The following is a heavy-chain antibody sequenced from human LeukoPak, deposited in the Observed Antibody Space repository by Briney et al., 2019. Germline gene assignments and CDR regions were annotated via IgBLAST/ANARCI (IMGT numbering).Heavy chain of an antibody. V-gene: IGHV3-15*04. Sequence: GGSLRLSCAASGFTFINAWMNWVRQAPGKGLEWVGRIERKTDGGTTDYAAPVKGRFTISRDDSKNTLYLQMNSLRAEDTAVYYCAKGWYDSSGIPVWYFDYWRQGTLVTVSS. J-gene: IGHJ4*02. CDR2: IERKTDGGTT. CDR3: AKGWYDSSGIPVWYFDY. CDR1: GFTFINAW. D-gene: IGHD3-22*01.